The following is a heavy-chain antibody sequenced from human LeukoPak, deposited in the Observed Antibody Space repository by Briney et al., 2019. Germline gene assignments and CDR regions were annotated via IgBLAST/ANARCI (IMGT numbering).Heavy chain of an antibody. CDR2: ISFDGGTK. Sequence: GRSLRLSCAASGFTFSSYAMHWVRQAPGKGLEWVAVISFDGGTKYYADSVKGRFTISRDNSNKTLFLQMNSLRAEDTALYYCAKDWHSVTIFDSWGQGTLVTVSS. CDR1: GFTFSSYA. D-gene: IGHD4-17*01. J-gene: IGHJ4*02. V-gene: IGHV3-30*18. CDR3: AKDWHSVTIFDS.